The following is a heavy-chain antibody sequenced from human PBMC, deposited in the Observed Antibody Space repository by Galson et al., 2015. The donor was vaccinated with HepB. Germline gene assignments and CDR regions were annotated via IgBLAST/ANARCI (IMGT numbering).Heavy chain of an antibody. D-gene: IGHD3-3*01. CDR3: ARRFYDFWSGENWYFDL. Sequence: SGAEVKKPGESLRISCKGSGYSFTSYWISWVRQMPGKGLEWMGRIDPSDSYTNYSPSFQGHVTISADKSISTAYLQWSSLKASDTAMYYCARRFYDFWSGENWYFDLWGRGTLVTVSS. J-gene: IGHJ2*01. CDR2: IDPSDSYT. CDR1: GYSFTSYW. V-gene: IGHV5-10-1*01.